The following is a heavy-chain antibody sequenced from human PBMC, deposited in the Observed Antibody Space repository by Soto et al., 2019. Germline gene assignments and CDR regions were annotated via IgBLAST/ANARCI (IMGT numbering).Heavy chain of an antibody. Sequence: PGGSLRLSCIPSGFTFRTYTMNWVCQAPGKGLEWVSGIRGFSPYTFYAESVKGRFTISRDNAKNSLYLQMNSLRAEDTAVYYCARDRGYDAHDYYYNAMDVWGQGTTVTVSS. V-gene: IGHV3-21*01. J-gene: IGHJ6*02. CDR2: IRGFSPYT. D-gene: IGHD2-15*01. CDR1: GFTFRTYT. CDR3: ARDRGYDAHDYYYNAMDV.